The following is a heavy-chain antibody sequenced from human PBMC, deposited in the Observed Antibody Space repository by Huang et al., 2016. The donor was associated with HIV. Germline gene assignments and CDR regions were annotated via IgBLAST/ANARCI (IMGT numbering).Heavy chain of an antibody. D-gene: IGHD6-13*01. CDR2: IRSAATDK. CDR3: AKIPPLHANLATSGPGPVDY. V-gene: IGHV3-30*02. J-gene: IGHJ4*02. CDR1: GFTFATYG. Sequence: QVQLVESGGGVVQPGGSLRLSCAASGFTFATYGMHGVRQAPGKGLEWVAFIRSAATDKYYADFVKGRFTASRDNSKNTLFLHMNSLRPEDTALYYCAKIPPLHANLATSGPGPVDYWGQGTLVTVSS.